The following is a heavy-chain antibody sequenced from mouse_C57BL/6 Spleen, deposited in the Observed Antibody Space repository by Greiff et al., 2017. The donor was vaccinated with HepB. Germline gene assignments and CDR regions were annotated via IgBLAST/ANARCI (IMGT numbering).Heavy chain of an antibody. CDR1: GYTFTSYW. V-gene: IGHV1-59*01. D-gene: IGHD1-1*01. J-gene: IGHJ1*01. CDR3: ARNYGSILGWEFDV. Sequence: VQLQQSGAELVRPGTSVKLSCKASGYTFTSYWMHWVKQRPGQGLEWIGVIDPSDSYTNYNQKFKGKAKLTVDTSSSTANMQLSSLTSEASAVYYCARNYGSILGWEFDVWGAGTTVSVSS. CDR2: IDPSDSYT.